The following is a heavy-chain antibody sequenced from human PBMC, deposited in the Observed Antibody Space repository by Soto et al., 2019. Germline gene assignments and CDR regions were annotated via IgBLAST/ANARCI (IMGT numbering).Heavy chain of an antibody. CDR1: GFSLPTNGVG. CDR3: AHTVARGAYWETFDY. V-gene: IGHV2-5*02. D-gene: IGHD1-26*01. J-gene: IGHJ4*02. CDR2: IYRDADK. Sequence: SGPTLVNPTQTLTLTRTVSGFSLPTNGVGVGWFRQPPGKALEWLALIYRDADKRYRPSLKSRVTITKDNTKSQVVLTMTNMDPVDTATYYCAHTVARGAYWETFDYWGKGTLVTVYS.